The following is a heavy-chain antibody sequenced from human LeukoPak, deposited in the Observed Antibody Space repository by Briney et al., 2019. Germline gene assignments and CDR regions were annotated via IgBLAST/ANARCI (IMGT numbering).Heavy chain of an antibody. J-gene: IGHJ3*02. CDR1: GFTFSSYA. V-gene: IGHV3-23*01. CDR2: ISGSGGST. CDR3: AKGRGATRGAFDI. D-gene: IGHD1-26*01. Sequence: GGSLRLSCAASGFTFSSYAMNWVRQAPGKGLEWVSAISGSGGSTNYADSVKGRFTISRDNSKNTLYLQMNSLRAEDTAVYYCAKGRGATRGAFDIWGQGTMVTVSS.